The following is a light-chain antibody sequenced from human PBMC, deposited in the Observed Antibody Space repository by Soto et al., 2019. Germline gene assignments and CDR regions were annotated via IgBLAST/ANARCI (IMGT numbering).Light chain of an antibody. CDR1: QSVSSN. Sequence: EIVMTQSPATLSVSPGERAPLSCRASQSVSSNLAWYQQKPGRAPRLLIYGASTRVTGVPARFSGSGSGTEFSLTISSLQSEDFAVYYCQQYNNWPPWAFGQGTKVEIK. J-gene: IGKJ1*01. V-gene: IGKV3-15*01. CDR3: QQYNNWPPWA. CDR2: GAS.